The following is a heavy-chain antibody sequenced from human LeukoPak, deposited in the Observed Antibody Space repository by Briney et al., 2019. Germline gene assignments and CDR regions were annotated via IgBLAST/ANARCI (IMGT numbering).Heavy chain of an antibody. CDR1: GFTFSSYA. CDR2: ISGSGGST. D-gene: IGHD6-13*01. Sequence: GGSLRLSCAASGFTFSSYAMSWVRQAPGKGLEWVSAISGSGGSTYYADSVKGRFTISRDNSKNTLYLQMDSLRAEDTAVYYCAKDGVPLGIVAAGTFRWFDPWGQGTLVTVSS. V-gene: IGHV3-23*01. CDR3: AKDGVPLGIVAAGTFRWFDP. J-gene: IGHJ5*02.